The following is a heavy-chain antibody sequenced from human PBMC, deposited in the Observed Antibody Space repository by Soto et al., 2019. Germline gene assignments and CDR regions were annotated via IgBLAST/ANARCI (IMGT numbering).Heavy chain of an antibody. D-gene: IGHD2-15*01. CDR3: FQDVEMASIFAN. CDR2: IGGGGGSA. J-gene: IGHJ4*02. CDR1: GFIFSSFA. V-gene: IGHV3-23*01. Sequence: WGSLRLSCAASGFIFSSFAMNWVRQAPGKGLEWVSAIGGGGGSAYYADSVRGRVTISRDNSKNTVYLQMNSLRVEDTALYYCFQDVEMASIFANWGQGTQATVSS.